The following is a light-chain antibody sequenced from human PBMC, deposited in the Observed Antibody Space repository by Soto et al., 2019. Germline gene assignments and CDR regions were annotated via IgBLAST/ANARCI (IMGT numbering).Light chain of an antibody. CDR3: QQYNSYGT. V-gene: IGKV1-5*01. CDR2: DAS. CDR1: QSIGSW. J-gene: IGKJ1*01. Sequence: DIQMTQSPSTLSASVGDRVTITCRASQSIGSWLAWYQQKPGKAPKVLIYDASSLESGVPSRFSGSGSGTEFTLTSSNLQPDDCATCYCQQYNSYGTFGQGTKVEIK.